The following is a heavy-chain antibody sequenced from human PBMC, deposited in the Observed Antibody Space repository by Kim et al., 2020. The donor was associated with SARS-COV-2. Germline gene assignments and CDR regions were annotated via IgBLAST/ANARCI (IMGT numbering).Heavy chain of an antibody. J-gene: IGHJ4*02. Sequence: AGSEKGRFTISRDNSKNSLYLQMNSLRTEDTALYYCAKDSGRRFCSSLDYWGQGTLVTVSS. D-gene: IGHD6-6*01. CDR3: AKDSGRRFCSSLDY. V-gene: IGHV3-43*01.